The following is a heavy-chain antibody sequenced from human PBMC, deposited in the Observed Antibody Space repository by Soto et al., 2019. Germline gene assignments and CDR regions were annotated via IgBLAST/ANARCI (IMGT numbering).Heavy chain of an antibody. Sequence: VGSLRLSCAASGFTFSSYSMNWVRQAPGKGLEWVSYISSSSSTIYYADSVKGRFTISRDNAKNSLYLQMNSLRDEDTAVYYCARMGHIVVVPAAIEEWYFDYWGQGTLVTVSS. CDR1: GFTFSSYS. J-gene: IGHJ4*02. V-gene: IGHV3-48*02. D-gene: IGHD2-2*01. CDR2: ISSSSSTI. CDR3: ARMGHIVVVPAAIEEWYFDY.